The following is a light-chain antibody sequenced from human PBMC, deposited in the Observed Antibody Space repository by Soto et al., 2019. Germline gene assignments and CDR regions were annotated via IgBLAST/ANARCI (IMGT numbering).Light chain of an antibody. CDR1: STDPATYDL. CDR3: CSRL. V-gene: IGLV2-23*02. Sequence: HSALTQPASVSGSPGQSITISCTGTSTDPATYDLVSWYQQHPGKAPQLIIYEVAKRPSGVSDRFSGSQSGDTASLTISGLQAADEAYYYCCSRLFGGGTKLTVL. J-gene: IGLJ2*01. CDR2: EVA.